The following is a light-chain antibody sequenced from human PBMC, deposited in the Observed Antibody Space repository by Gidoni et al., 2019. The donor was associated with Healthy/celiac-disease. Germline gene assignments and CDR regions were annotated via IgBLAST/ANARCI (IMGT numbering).Light chain of an antibody. V-gene: IGLV2-14*03. Sequence: QSALTQPAPVLGSPGQSIPSSCTGTSSDVCGYNYLSWYQQHPGKSPKLIIYYVSNQPSGVSIRFSGSKSGNTASLTISGLQAEDEADYYCSSYTSSSTLFGGGTKLTVL. CDR2: YVS. CDR3: SSYTSSSTL. J-gene: IGLJ2*01. CDR1: SSDVCGYNY.